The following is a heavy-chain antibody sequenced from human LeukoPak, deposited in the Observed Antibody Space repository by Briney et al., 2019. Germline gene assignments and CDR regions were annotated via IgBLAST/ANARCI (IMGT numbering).Heavy chain of an antibody. V-gene: IGHV3-7*01. D-gene: IGHD2-8*01. CDR1: GFTFSRYW. J-gene: IGHJ4*02. Sequence: GGSLRLSXAASGFTFSRYWMSWVRQAPGKGLEWVANIKQDGSEKYYVDSVKGRFTISRDNAKNSLYLQMNSLRAEDTAVYYCAREYAAGPYDYWGQGTLVTVSS. CDR2: IKQDGSEK. CDR3: AREYAAGPYDY.